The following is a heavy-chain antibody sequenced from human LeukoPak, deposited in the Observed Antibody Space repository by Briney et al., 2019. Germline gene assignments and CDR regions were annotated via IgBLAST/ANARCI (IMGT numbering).Heavy chain of an antibody. V-gene: IGHV1-2*06. CDR3: ARGDIVVAPTVGSSAWYDTPFDY. CDR2: INPNSGGT. D-gene: IGHD2-2*01. CDR1: GYTFTGYY. Sequence: ASVKVPCKASGYTFTGYYMHWVRQAPGQGLEWMGRINPNSGGTNYAQKFQGRVTMTRDTSISTVYMELSRLRSDDTAFYYCARGDIVVAPTVGSSAWYDTPFDYWGQGTLVTVSS. J-gene: IGHJ4*01.